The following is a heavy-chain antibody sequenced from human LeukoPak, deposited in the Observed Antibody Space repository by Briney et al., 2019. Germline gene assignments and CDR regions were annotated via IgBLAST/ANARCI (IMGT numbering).Heavy chain of an antibody. V-gene: IGHV3-21*01. CDR1: GFTFSSYS. J-gene: IGHJ6*03. CDR3: ARDATTAIGTVYMDV. CDR2: ISSSSSYI. Sequence: KTGGSLRLSCAASGFTFSSYSMNWVRQAPGKGLEWVSSISSSSSYIYYADSVKGRFTISRDNAKNSLYLQMNSLRAEDTAVYYCARDATTAIGTVYMDVWGKGTTVTISS. D-gene: IGHD1-1*01.